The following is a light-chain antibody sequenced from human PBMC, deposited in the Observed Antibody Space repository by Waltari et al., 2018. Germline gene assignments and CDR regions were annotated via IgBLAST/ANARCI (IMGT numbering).Light chain of an antibody. Sequence: SYVLTQPSSVSVAPGKTATITWGGNNIGSKSVHWYQQKPGKAPVLVISYDGDRPSGIPERFSGSNSGSTATLTISRVEVGDEADYYCQVWDSSGDGVFGGGTKLTVL. V-gene: IGLV3-21*04. CDR3: QVWDSSGDGV. CDR2: YDG. CDR1: NIGSKS. J-gene: IGLJ3*02.